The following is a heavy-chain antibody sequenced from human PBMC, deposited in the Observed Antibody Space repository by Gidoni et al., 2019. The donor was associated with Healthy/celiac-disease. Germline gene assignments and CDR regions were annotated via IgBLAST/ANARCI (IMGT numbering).Heavy chain of an antibody. Sequence: QVQLVQSGAEGKKPGPSVKVPCKASGGTFSRHDTSWVRQAPGQGLEWVGGIIPICVTANYAQKFHGRVTITADNSTSTAYMELSSLRSEDTAVYYCARGGGYCSSTSCYKVGRLLDPWGQGTLVTVSS. CDR1: GGTFSRHD. J-gene: IGHJ5*02. V-gene: IGHV1-69*06. D-gene: IGHD2-2*02. CDR2: IIPICVTA. CDR3: ARGGGYCSSTSCYKVGRLLDP.